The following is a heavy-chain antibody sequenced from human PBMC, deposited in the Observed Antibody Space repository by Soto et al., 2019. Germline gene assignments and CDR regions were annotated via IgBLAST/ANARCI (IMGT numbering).Heavy chain of an antibody. CDR1: GYTFTSYA. CDR2: INAGNGNT. J-gene: IGHJ4*02. CDR3: ARGDGWLFDY. V-gene: IGHV1-3*05. Sequence: QVQLVQSGAEEKKPGASVKVSCKASGYTFTSYAIHWVRQAPGQRLEWMGRINAGNGNTKYSQKFLGRVTTTRDTSASTAYMEPTSPTSEDTAVYYCARGDGWLFDYWGQGTLVTVSS. D-gene: IGHD5-12*01.